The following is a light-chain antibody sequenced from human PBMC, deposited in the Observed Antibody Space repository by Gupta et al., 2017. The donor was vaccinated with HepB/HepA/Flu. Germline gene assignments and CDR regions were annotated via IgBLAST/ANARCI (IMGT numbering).Light chain of an antibody. CDR3: CSYAGSQTYA. CDR1: SSDVGSYDL. CDR2: EVS. V-gene: IGLV2-23*02. J-gene: IGLJ1*01. Sequence: QSALTQPASMSGSPGQSIAISCTGISSDVGSYDLVSWYQHHPGKAPKVMIYEVSKRPSGVSNRFSGSKASNTASLTISGLQAEDEADYYCCSYAGSQTYASGTGTKVTVL.